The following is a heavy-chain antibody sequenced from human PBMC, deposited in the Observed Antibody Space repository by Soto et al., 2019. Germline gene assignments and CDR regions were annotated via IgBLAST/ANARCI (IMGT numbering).Heavy chain of an antibody. Sequence: SETLSLTCAVYGGSFSGYFWHWIRQHPGKGLEWIGHISYSGSTYYSPSLKSRLFMSIDTPTNHFSLKLTSVSAADTAVYYCAREGGGADAFDIWGQGTMVTVSS. V-gene: IGHV4-34*09. J-gene: IGHJ3*02. D-gene: IGHD2-21*01. CDR3: AREGGGADAFDI. CDR2: ISYSGST. CDR1: GGSFSGYF.